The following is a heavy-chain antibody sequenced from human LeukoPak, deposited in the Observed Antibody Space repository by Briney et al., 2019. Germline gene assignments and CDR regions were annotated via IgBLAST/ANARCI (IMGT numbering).Heavy chain of an antibody. CDR2: IYSGGST. D-gene: IGHD4-4*01. J-gene: IGHJ6*02. V-gene: IGHV3-66*01. Sequence: GGSLRLSCAASGFTFSSYAMHWVRQAPGKGLEWVSVIYSGGSTYYADSVKGRFTISRDNSKNTLYLQMNSLRAEDTAVYYCASTCYSNHHGMDVWGQGTTVTVSS. CDR3: ASTCYSNHHGMDV. CDR1: GFTFSSYA.